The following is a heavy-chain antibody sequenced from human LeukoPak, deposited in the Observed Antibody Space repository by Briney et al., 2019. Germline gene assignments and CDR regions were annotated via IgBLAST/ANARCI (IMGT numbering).Heavy chain of an antibody. CDR2: IYYSGST. Sequence: PSETLSLTCTVSGGSISDADYYWSWIRQHPGKGLEWIGYIYYSGSTYYNPSLKSRVTISVDTSKNQFSLKLSSVTAADTAVYYSASSYYYVFDYWGQGTLVTVSS. CDR1: GGSISDADYY. V-gene: IGHV4-31*03. CDR3: ASSYYYVFDY. D-gene: IGHD3-10*02. J-gene: IGHJ4*02.